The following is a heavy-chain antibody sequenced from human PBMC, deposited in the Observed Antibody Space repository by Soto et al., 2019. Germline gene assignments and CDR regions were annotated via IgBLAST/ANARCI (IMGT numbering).Heavy chain of an antibody. CDR3: AKRLWNGNSLPDYYFDY. Sequence: EVQLLESGGGLVQPGGSLRLSFAASGFAFSSYAMSWVRQPPGKGLEWVSGISSSGGSTYYADSVKGRFTISRDKSKNTVYLQMNSLRAEDTAIYYCAKRLWNGNSLPDYYFDYWGQGTLVTVSS. V-gene: IGHV3-23*01. D-gene: IGHD1-1*01. J-gene: IGHJ4*02. CDR1: GFAFSSYA. CDR2: ISSSGGST.